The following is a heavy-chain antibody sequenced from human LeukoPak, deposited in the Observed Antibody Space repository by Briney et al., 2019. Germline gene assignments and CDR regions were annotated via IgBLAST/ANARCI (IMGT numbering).Heavy chain of an antibody. Sequence: GGSLRLSCAASGFSFRGYTMHWVRQAPGKGLEWVSLISWDGGSTYYADSVKGRFTISRDNSKNSLYLQMNSLRAEDTALYYCAKDKGYSGYDSHLDYWGQGTLVTVSS. J-gene: IGHJ4*02. V-gene: IGHV3-43D*03. D-gene: IGHD5-12*01. CDR2: ISWDGGST. CDR3: AKDKGYSGYDSHLDY. CDR1: GFSFRGYT.